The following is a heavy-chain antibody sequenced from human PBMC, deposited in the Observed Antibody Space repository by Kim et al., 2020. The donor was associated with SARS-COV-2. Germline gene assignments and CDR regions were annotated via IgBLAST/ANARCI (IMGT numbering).Heavy chain of an antibody. D-gene: IGHD3-3*01. CDR1: GGSFSGYY. Sequence: SETLSLTCAVYGGSFSGYYWSWIRQPPGKGLEWIGEINHSGSTNYNPSLKSRVTISVDTSKNQFSLKLSSVTAADTAVYYCARGGPGKYYDFWSGYQDPRYNWFDPWGQGTLVTVSS. V-gene: IGHV4-34*01. CDR3: ARGGPGKYYDFWSGYQDPRYNWFDP. CDR2: INHSGST. J-gene: IGHJ5*02.